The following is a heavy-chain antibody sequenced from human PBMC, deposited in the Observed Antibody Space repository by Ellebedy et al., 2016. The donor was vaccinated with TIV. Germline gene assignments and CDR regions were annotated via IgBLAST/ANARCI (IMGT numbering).Heavy chain of an antibody. V-gene: IGHV3-74*01. D-gene: IGHD1-7*01. Sequence: GESLKISCGASGFIFSNYWMHWVRQAPGKGLVWVSRIYRDGSGTDYADSVKGRFTFSRDNTRNTLYLQMNSLRVEDTAVYYCARGDRAGTTRLVDYWGQGTLVTVSS. CDR1: GFIFSNYW. CDR2: IYRDGSGT. J-gene: IGHJ4*02. CDR3: ARGDRAGTTRLVDY.